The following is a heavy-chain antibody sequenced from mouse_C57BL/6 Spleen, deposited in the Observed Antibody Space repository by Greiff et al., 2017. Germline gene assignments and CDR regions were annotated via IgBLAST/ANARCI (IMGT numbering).Heavy chain of an antibody. Sequence: VKLVESGGGLVKPGGSLKLSCAASGFTFSSYAMSWVRQTPEKRLEWVATISDGGSYTDYPDNVQGRFTISRDNAKNNLYLQRSHRKSEDTAVYYCARDGRGREAWFAYWGQGTLVTVSA. D-gene: IGHD3-3*01. CDR3: ARDGRGREAWFAY. J-gene: IGHJ3*01. CDR2: ISDGGSYT. V-gene: IGHV5-4*01. CDR1: GFTFSSYA.